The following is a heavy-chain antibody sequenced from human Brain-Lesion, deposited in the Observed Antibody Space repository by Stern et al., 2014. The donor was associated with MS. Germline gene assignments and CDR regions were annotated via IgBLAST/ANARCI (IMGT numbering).Heavy chain of an antibody. V-gene: IGHV4-39*01. CDR1: GGSVSSTSYA. CDR3: AGEEDIRYCSGGSCTGNWFDP. CDR2: IYYSGNP. J-gene: IGHJ5*02. D-gene: IGHD2-15*01. Sequence: VQLEESGPGLVKPSETLSLTCTVAGGSVSSTSYAWAWIRQPPGKGLEWIGPIYYSGNPYHSPSLKSRLPISLDTPKNQFPLQLRSGTAADTAVYYCAGEEDIRYCSGGSCTGNWFDPWGQGTLVTVSS.